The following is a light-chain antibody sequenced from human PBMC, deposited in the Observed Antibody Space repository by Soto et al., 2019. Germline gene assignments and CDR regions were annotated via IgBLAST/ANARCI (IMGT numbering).Light chain of an antibody. CDR3: QQYNSYPWT. CDR1: QTISSW. Sequence: DIQLTQSPSFLSASVGDSVTITCRASQTISSWLAWYQQKPGKAPKLLIYKASTLESGVPSNFSGSGSGTEFTLTISSLQPEDFATYYCQQYNSYPWTFGQGTKVDIK. J-gene: IGKJ1*01. CDR2: KAS. V-gene: IGKV1-5*03.